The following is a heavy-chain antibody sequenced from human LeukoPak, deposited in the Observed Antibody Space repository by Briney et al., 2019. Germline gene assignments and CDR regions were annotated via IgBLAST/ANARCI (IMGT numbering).Heavy chain of an antibody. J-gene: IGHJ6*02. CDR2: IYSGGST. CDR1: EFTAISNY. Sequence: GGSLRLSCAASEFTAISNYMSWVRQAPGEGLEWVSVIYSGGSTSYADSVKVRLTISRDNSKTTLYLQMNSLRAEDTAVYYCARDCNYGSGSWAVWGQGTTATVSS. D-gene: IGHD3-10*01. V-gene: IGHV3-53*01. CDR3: ARDCNYGSGSWAV.